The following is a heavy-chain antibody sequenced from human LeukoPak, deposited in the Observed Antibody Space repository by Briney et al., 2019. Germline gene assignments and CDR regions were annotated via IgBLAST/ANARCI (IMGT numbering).Heavy chain of an antibody. CDR2: INLGDSDT. D-gene: IGHD1-26*01. CDR3: ARRPYSGSPNWFDP. CDR1: GHRFTNHL. V-gene: IGHV5-51*01. J-gene: IGHJ5*02. Sequence: GESLKISCEVSGHRFTNHLIGWVRQMPVKGLEWMGIINLGDSDTKYSPSFQGQVTISLDKSISTAYSQWRSLKASDTAMYYCARRPYSGSPNWFDPWGQGTLVTVSS.